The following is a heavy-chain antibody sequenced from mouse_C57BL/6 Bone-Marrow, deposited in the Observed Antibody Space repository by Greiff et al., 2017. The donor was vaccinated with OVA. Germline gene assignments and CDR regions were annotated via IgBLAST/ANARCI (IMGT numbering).Heavy chain of an antibody. J-gene: IGHJ2*01. D-gene: IGHD1-1*01. V-gene: IGHV1-55*01. Sequence: QVQLQQSGAELVKPGASVKMSCKASGYTFTSYWITWVKQRPGQGLEWIGDIYPGSGSTNYNEKFKSKATLTVDTSSSTAYMQLSSLTSEDSAVYYCARYYGSSGYFDYWGQGTTLTVSS. CDR1: GYTFTSYW. CDR3: ARYYGSSGYFDY. CDR2: IYPGSGST.